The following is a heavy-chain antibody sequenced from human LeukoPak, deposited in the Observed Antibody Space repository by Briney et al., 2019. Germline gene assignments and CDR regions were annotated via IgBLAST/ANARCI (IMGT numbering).Heavy chain of an antibody. CDR1: GGTFSSYA. Sequence: SVKVSCKASGGTFSSYAISWVRQAPGQGLEWMGGIIPIFGTANYAQKFQGRVTITTDESTITAYMELSSLRSEDTAVYYCASGKDIVVVVAADKAAEYFQHWGQGTLVTVSS. CDR2: IIPIFGTA. J-gene: IGHJ1*01. V-gene: IGHV1-69*05. CDR3: ASGKDIVVVVAADKAAEYFQH. D-gene: IGHD2-15*01.